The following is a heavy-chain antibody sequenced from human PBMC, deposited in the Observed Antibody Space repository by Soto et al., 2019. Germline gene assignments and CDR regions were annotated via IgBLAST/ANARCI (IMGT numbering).Heavy chain of an antibody. Sequence: PRLSCAASGFTFSSCGMHWVRQAPGKGLEWVAVISYDGSNKYYADSVKGRFTISRDNSKNTLYLQMNSLRAEDTAVYYCAKDEVGAAGLVDYWGQGTLVTVSS. CDR2: ISYDGSNK. CDR3: AKDEVGAAGLVDY. J-gene: IGHJ4*02. D-gene: IGHD6-13*01. V-gene: IGHV3-30*18. CDR1: GFTFSSCG.